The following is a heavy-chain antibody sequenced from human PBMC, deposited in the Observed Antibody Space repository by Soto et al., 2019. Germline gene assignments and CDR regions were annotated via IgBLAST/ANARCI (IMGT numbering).Heavy chain of an antibody. CDR1: GFTFSSYA. CDR2: ISGSGGST. CDR3: AKALGGSGRKASFDY. D-gene: IGHD2-15*01. J-gene: IGHJ4*02. Sequence: EVQLLESGGGLVQPGGSLRLSCAASGFTFSSYAMSWVRQAPGKGLEWVSAISGSGGSTYYADSVKGRFTISRDNSRNPLYLQMNSLRAEDTAVYYCAKALGGSGRKASFDYWGQGTLVTFSS. V-gene: IGHV3-23*01.